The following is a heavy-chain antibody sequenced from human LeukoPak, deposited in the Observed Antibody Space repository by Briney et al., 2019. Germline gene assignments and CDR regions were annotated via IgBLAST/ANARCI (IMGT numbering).Heavy chain of an antibody. V-gene: IGHV1-69*01. D-gene: IGHD2-15*01. J-gene: IGHJ5*02. CDR3: AREVVVAATYNWFDP. CDR1: GGTFSSYA. Sequence: GSSVKVSCKASGGTFSSYAISWVRQAPGQGLEWMGGIIPTFGTANYAQKFQGRVTITADESTSTAYMELSSLRSEDTAVYYCAREVVVAATYNWFDPWGQGTLVTVSS. CDR2: IIPTFGTA.